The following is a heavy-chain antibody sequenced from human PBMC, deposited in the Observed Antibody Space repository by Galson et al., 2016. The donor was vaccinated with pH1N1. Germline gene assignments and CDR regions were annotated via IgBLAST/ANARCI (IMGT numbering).Heavy chain of an antibody. J-gene: IGHJ5*02. CDR3: ARLGFCSGYCNAWGPWGYCVP. CDR2: IYPGDSES. D-gene: IGHD3-3*01. Sequence: QSGAEVKKPGESLTISCQGPGYSFTSHWIAWVRQMPGKGLEWMAIIYPGDSESRYSPSFQDQVPISADKSISTAYLQWRSLRAADTATYYCARLGFCSGYCNAWGPWGYCVPWGQGTLLTVSS. CDR1: GYSFTSHW. V-gene: IGHV5-51*01.